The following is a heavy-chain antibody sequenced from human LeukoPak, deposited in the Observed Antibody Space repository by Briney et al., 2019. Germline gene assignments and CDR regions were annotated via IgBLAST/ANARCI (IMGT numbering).Heavy chain of an antibody. CDR2: ISYDGSKK. CDR1: GFPFSSYA. Sequence: GGSLRLSCAASGFPFSSYAMHWVRQAPGKGLEWVAVISYDGSKKYYADSVKGRFTISRDNSKNTLYLQMNSLRAEDTAVYYCARESLTYYYDSSGYYSPPYWGQGTLVTVSS. D-gene: IGHD3-22*01. J-gene: IGHJ4*02. CDR3: ARESLTYYYDSSGYYSPPY. V-gene: IGHV3-30*01.